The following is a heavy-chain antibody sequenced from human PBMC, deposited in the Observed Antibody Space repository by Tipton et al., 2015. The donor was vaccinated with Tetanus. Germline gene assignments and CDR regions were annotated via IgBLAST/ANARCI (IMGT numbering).Heavy chain of an antibody. CDR2: IYYTGST. D-gene: IGHD5-12*01. V-gene: IGHV4-59*01. J-gene: IGHJ4*02. CDR1: GGSMNSYY. CDR3: ARANNDYPKKGPFDY. Sequence: GLVKPSETLSLICTVSGGSMNSYYWSWIRQPPGKGLEWTGYIYYTGSTNYNPSLKSGVTISLDTSKNQFSLNLRSVITADTAVYYCARANNDYPKKGPFDYWGQGILVIVSS.